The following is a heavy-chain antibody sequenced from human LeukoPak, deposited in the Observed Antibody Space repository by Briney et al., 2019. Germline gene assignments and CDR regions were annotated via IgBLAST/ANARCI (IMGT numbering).Heavy chain of an antibody. Sequence: SETLSLTCTVSGGSISSYYWSWIRQPPGKGLEWIGYIYYSGSTNYNPSLKSRVTISVDTSKNQFSLKLSSVTAADTAVYYCARALTTGKVYGMDVWGKGTTVTVSS. CDR2: IYYSGST. CDR1: GGSISSYY. V-gene: IGHV4-59*01. J-gene: IGHJ6*04. D-gene: IGHD4-11*01. CDR3: ARALTTGKVYGMDV.